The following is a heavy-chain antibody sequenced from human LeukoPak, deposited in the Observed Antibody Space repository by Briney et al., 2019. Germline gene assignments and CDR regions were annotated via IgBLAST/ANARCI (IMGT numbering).Heavy chain of an antibody. CDR3: AREGLSYCGGDCYP. V-gene: IGHV4-39*02. D-gene: IGHD2-21*02. J-gene: IGHJ5*02. Sequence: SETLSLTCTVSGGSISSSSYYWGWIRQPPGKGLEWIGSIYYSGSTYYNPSLKSRVTISVDTSKNQFSLKLSSATAADTAVYYCAREGLSYCGGDCYPWGQGTMVTVSS. CDR2: IYYSGST. CDR1: GGSISSSSYY.